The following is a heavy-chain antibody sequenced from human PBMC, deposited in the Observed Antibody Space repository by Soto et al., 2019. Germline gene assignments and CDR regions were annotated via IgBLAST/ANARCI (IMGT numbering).Heavy chain of an antibody. CDR1: GYTFTSYG. CDR3: ARRGSGLVDF. Sequence: ASVKVSCKASGYTFTSYGITWVRQAPGQGLEWMGWISIYNGHTEFAQKFQGRVTMTTDISTTTAYMELRSLKFDDTALYYCARRGSGLVDFWGKGTSVTVSS. CDR2: ISIYNGHT. D-gene: IGHD6-19*01. V-gene: IGHV1-18*04. J-gene: IGHJ6*03.